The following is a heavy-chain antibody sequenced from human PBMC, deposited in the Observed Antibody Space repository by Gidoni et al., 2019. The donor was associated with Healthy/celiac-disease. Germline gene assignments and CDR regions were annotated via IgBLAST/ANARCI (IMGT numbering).Heavy chain of an antibody. J-gene: IGHJ5*02. D-gene: IGHD2-21*02. CDR1: GGSISSGGYY. Sequence: QVQLQESGPGLVKPSQTLSLTCTVSGGSISSGGYYWSWIRQHPGKGLEWIGYIYYSGSTYYNPSLKSRVTISVDTSKNQFSLKLSSVTAADTAVYYCARERLGGDHDNWFDPWGQGTLVTVSS. V-gene: IGHV4-31*03. CDR2: IYYSGST. CDR3: ARERLGGDHDNWFDP.